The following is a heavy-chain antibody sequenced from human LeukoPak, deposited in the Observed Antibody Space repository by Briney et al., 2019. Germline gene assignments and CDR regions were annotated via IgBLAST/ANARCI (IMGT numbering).Heavy chain of an antibody. CDR2: IHYGGNT. CDR1: GVSVTNSRYY. J-gene: IGHJ4*02. Sequence: SETLSLTCTLSGVSVTNSRYYWGWVRQLPGKELEWIGTIHYGGNTYYNPSLRSRVTVSIDSSSNQFSLRLSSMTAADTAVYYCTGYSGFDWRNYFDYWGQGFLVALSA. CDR3: TGYSGFDWRNYFDY. V-gene: IGHV4-39*01. D-gene: IGHD5-12*01.